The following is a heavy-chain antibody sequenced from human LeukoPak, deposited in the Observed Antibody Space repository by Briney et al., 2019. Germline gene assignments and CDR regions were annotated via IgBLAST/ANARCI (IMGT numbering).Heavy chain of an antibody. V-gene: IGHV4-31*03. Sequence: PSETLSLTCTVSGGSISSGGYYWSWIRQHPGKGLEWIGYIYYSGSTYYNPSLKSRVTISVDTSKNQFSLKLSSVTAADTAVYCCARVRPLRWLRSGYYFDYWGQGTLVTVSS. D-gene: IGHD5-12*01. CDR1: GGSISSGGYY. CDR2: IYYSGST. J-gene: IGHJ4*02. CDR3: ARVRPLRWLRSGYYFDY.